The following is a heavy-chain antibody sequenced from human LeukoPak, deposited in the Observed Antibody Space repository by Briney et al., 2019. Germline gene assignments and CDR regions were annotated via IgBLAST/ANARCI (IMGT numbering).Heavy chain of an antibody. CDR1: GYSFSTFW. J-gene: IGHJ6*02. CDR3: ARRPTNYYGMDV. CDR2: IYPGDSDT. Sequence: GESLKTSCQGSGYSFSTFWIGWVRQMPGRGLEWLGIIYPGDSDTRYSPSFQGQVTISADKSISTAYLQWSSLKASDTGVYYCARRPTNYYGMDVWGQGTSVTVSS. V-gene: IGHV5-51*01.